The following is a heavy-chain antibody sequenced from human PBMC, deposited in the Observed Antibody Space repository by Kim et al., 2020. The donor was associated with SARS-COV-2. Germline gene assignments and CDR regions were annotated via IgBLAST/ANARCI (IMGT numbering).Heavy chain of an antibody. CDR1: GYTFTNFA. CDR3: AREKIAVAATEYDY. V-gene: IGHV1-3*01. D-gene: IGHD6-19*01. J-gene: IGHJ4*02. Sequence: ASVKVSCKASGYTFTNFAIHWVRQAPGQRLEWMGWINAGNGDTKYSQKFQGRVIITSDTSASTAYMELSSLRSEDTAVYYCAREKIAVAATEYDYWGQGTLVPVSS. CDR2: INAGNGDT.